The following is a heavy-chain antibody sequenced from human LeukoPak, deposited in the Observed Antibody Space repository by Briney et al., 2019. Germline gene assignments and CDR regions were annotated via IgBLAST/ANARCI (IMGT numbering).Heavy chain of an antibody. J-gene: IGHJ4*02. V-gene: IGHV3-23*01. CDR1: GFTFSSYG. Sequence: GGSLRLSCAASGFTFSSYGMHWVRQAPGKGLEWVSTISGSGGSTYYADSVKGRFTISRDNSKNTLYLQMNSLRAEDTAVYYCAKDPRGYSGYFFDYFDYWGQGTLVTVSS. CDR3: AKDPRGYSGYFFDYFDY. D-gene: IGHD5-12*01. CDR2: ISGSGGST.